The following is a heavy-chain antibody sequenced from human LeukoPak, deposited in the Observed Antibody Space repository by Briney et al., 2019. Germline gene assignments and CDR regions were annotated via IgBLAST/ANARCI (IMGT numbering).Heavy chain of an antibody. CDR2: ISGDGGST. CDR1: GFTFDDYA. D-gene: IGHD2-15*01. CDR3: AKDFGVSATSDDY. Sequence: GGSLRLSCAASGFTFDDYAMHWVRQSPGEGLEWVSVISGDGGSTYYADSVKGRFTISRDYTKNSLYLQMISLRTEDPALYYLAKDFGVSATSDDYWGQGTLVTVSS. J-gene: IGHJ4*02. V-gene: IGHV3-43*02.